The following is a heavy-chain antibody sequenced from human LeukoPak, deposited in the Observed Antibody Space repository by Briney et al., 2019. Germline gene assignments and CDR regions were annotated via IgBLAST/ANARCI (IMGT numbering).Heavy chain of an antibody. CDR3: ASLSNPRGYSYGLPSNFDY. CDR2: IITIFGTA. V-gene: IGHV1-69*05. Sequence: SVKVSCKASGGTFSSYAISWVRQPPGQGLEWMGGIITIFGTANYAQKFQGRVTITTDESTSTAYMELSSLRSEDTAVYYCASLSNPRGYSYGLPSNFDYWGQGTLVTVSS. CDR1: GGTFSSYA. J-gene: IGHJ4*02. D-gene: IGHD5-18*01.